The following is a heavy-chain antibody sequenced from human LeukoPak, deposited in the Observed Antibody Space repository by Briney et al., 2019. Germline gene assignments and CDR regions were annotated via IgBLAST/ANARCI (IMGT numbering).Heavy chain of an antibody. D-gene: IGHD3-10*01. V-gene: IGHV3-30*04. CDR1: GFTFSNYA. CDR3: VRDRAPWGGALGGAKGMDV. Sequence: GGSLRLSCAASGFTFSNYAFHWVRQPPGKGLEWAAVISYEGSVTYYADSVKGRFTISRDNSKNTLDLQMNSLRVEDTAVYYCVRDRAPWGGALGGAKGMDVWGEGATVTVSS. J-gene: IGHJ6*04. CDR2: ISYEGSVT.